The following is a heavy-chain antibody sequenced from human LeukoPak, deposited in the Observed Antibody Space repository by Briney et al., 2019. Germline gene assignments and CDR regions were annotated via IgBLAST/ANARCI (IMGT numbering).Heavy chain of an antibody. Sequence: SETLSLTCTVSGGSISSYYWSWIRQPAGKGLEWIGRIYTSGSTNYNPSLKSRVTMSVDTSKNQFSLKLSSVTAADTAVYYCAREYVYGSGSYHGYFDYWGQGTLVTVSS. CDR3: AREYVYGSGSYHGYFDY. J-gene: IGHJ4*02. CDR1: GGSISSYY. CDR2: IYTSGST. V-gene: IGHV4-4*07. D-gene: IGHD3-10*01.